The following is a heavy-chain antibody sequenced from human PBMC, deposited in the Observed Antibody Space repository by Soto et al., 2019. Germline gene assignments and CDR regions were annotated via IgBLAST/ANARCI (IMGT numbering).Heavy chain of an antibody. V-gene: IGHV3-33*01. CDR3: ARGRIPSAIFDWFDP. D-gene: IGHD2-2*01. Sequence: HPGGSLRLSCAASGFTFDRYGMHWVRQAPGKGLEWVAVIWSDGSTEYYADSVKGRFTISRDNSKNTMYLQMNSLRGEDTGVYYCARGRIPSAIFDWFDPWGQGTLVTVSS. CDR1: GFTFDRYG. CDR2: IWSDGSTE. J-gene: IGHJ5*02.